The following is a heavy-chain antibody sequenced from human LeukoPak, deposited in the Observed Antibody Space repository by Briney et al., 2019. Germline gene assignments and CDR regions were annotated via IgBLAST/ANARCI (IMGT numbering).Heavy chain of an antibody. CDR1: GFTFSNAW. D-gene: IGHD3-3*01. CDR2: ISGSGGST. V-gene: IGHV3-23*01. Sequence: GGSLRLSCAASGFTFSNAWMSWVRQAPGKGLEWVSAISGSGGSTYYADSVKGRFTISRDNSKNTLYLQMNSLRAEDTAVYYCAKEYDFWSGYCDYWGQGTLVTVSS. J-gene: IGHJ4*02. CDR3: AKEYDFWSGYCDY.